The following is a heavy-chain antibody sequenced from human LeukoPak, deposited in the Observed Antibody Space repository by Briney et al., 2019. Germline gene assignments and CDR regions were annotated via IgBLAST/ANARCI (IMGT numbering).Heavy chain of an antibody. J-gene: IGHJ4*02. V-gene: IGHV3-66*01. CDR2: IYRDGSS. CDR1: GLSVSSNY. D-gene: IGHD3-16*01. Sequence: PGGSQRLPCVASGLSVSSNYMSWVRQAPGKGLEWVSVIYRDGSSYYAESVKGRFTISRDNSKNTLYIQMNSLRAEDTAVYYCARSSWRSYYPLFANCGQGNLFTVSS. CDR3: ARSSWRSYYPLFAN.